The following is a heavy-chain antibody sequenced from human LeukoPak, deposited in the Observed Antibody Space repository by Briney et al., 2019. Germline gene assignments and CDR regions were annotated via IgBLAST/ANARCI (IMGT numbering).Heavy chain of an antibody. D-gene: IGHD4-17*01. Sequence: GGSLRLSCAASGFTFSSYGMHWVRQAPGKGLEWVAFIRYDGSNKYYADSVKGRFTISRDNSKNTLYLQMNSLRAEDTAVYYCAKLQSDGLRTYYGMDVWGQGTTVTVSS. J-gene: IGHJ6*02. CDR1: GFTFSSYG. CDR2: IRYDGSNK. CDR3: AKLQSDGLRTYYGMDV. V-gene: IGHV3-30*02.